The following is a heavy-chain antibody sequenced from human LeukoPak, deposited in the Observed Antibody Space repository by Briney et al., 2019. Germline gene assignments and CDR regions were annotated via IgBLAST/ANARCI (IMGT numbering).Heavy chain of an antibody. V-gene: IGHV3-74*01. D-gene: IGHD3-22*01. J-gene: IGHJ4*02. CDR2: IDPDGSRT. CDR3: ARGTYYYDSSGYPSDY. CDR1: GLTFSSYW. Sequence: GALRLSCAASGLTFSSYWMHWVRQAPGKGLVWVSRIDPDGSRTSYADSVKGRFTISRDNAKNTQYLQMNSLRAEDTAVYYCARGTYYYDSSGYPSDYWGQGTLVTVSS.